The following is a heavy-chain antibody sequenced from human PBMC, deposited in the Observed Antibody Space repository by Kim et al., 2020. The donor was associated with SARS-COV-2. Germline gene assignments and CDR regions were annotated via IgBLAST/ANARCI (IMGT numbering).Heavy chain of an antibody. J-gene: IGHJ4*02. CDR3: AKSFGDFFFDY. D-gene: IGHD3-16*01. CDR2: T. V-gene: IGHV3-23*01. Sequence: TDTADAVKGRFTISRDNSKNTLELQMNNLRAEDTALYYCAKSFGDFFFDYWGQGTLVTVSS.